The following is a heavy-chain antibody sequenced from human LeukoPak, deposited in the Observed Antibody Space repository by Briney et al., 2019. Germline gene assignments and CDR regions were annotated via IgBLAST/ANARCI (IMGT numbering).Heavy chain of an antibody. CDR1: GYTFTGYY. J-gene: IGHJ5*02. Sequence: ASVKVSCKASGYTFTGYYMHWVRQAPGQGLEWMGWINPNSGGTNYAQKFQGRVTMTRDTSISTAYMELSRLRSDDTAVYYCARVVWNPYNWFDPWGQGTLDTVSS. CDR3: ARVVWNPYNWFDP. CDR2: INPNSGGT. V-gene: IGHV1-2*02. D-gene: IGHD1-1*01.